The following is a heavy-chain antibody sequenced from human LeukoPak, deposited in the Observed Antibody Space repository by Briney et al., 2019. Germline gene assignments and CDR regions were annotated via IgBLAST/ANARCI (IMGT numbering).Heavy chain of an antibody. CDR3: ARESTVTTSFDY. CDR2: ITSISTYI. CDR1: VFTFTSYR. V-gene: IGHV3-21*01. Sequence: RGRLCLSCAASVFTFTSYRMTWVRQSPSQQLESVSSITSISTYIYYADSVKRRFTISRYNAKNSLYLQMNSLRAEDTAVYYCARESTVTTSFDYWGQGTLVTVSS. J-gene: IGHJ4*02. D-gene: IGHD4-17*01.